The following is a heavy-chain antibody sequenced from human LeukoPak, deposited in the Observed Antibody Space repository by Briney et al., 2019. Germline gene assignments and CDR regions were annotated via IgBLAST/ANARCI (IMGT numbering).Heavy chain of an antibody. CDR1: GFTFSNYW. J-gene: IGHJ4*02. Sequence: GGSLRLSCAASGFTFSNYWMSWVRQAPGKGLEWVSYISSSSSTIYYADSVKGRFTISRDNAKNSLYLQMNSLRAEDTAVYYCARDLTGTFDYWGQGTLVTVSS. CDR3: ARDLTGTFDY. V-gene: IGHV3-48*01. D-gene: IGHD1-1*01. CDR2: ISSSSSTI.